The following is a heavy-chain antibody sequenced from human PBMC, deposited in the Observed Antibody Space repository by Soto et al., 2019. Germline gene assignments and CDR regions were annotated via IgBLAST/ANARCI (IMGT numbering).Heavy chain of an antibody. J-gene: IGHJ4*02. CDR2: IKQDGSEK. V-gene: IGHV3-7*05. Sequence: EVQLVESGGGLVQPGGSLRLSCAASGFTFSSYWMSWVRQAPGKGLEWVANIKQDGSEKYYVDSVKGRFTISRDNAKNSLYLQMNSLRAEDTAVYYCARDQRGWEAIHFDYWGQGTLVTVSS. D-gene: IGHD6-19*01. CDR1: GFTFSSYW. CDR3: ARDQRGWEAIHFDY.